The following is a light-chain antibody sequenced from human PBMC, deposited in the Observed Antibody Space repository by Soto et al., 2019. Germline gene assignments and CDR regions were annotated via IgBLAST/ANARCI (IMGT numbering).Light chain of an antibody. V-gene: IGLV2-14*01. CDR3: SSYTSSSTLV. CDR2: EVS. Sequence: QSALTQPPSASGSPGQSVTISCTGTNSDVGGYDYVSWYQQHPGKAPKLMIYEVSNRPSGVSNRFSGSKSGNTASLTISGLQAEDEADYYCSSYTSSSTLVFGTGTKVTVL. J-gene: IGLJ1*01. CDR1: NSDVGGYDY.